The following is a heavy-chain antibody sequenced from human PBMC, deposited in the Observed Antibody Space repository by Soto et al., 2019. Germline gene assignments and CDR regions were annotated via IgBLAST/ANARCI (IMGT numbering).Heavy chain of an antibody. CDR1: GGSISSYY. CDR2: IYYSGST. Sequence: QVQLQESGPGLVKPSETLSLTCTVSGGSISSYYWSWIRQPPGKGLEWIGYIYYSGSTNYNPSLKSRVTISVDTSKNQFSLKLSSVTAADMAVHYCARDRIAVAGIVWGLDYWGQGTLVTVSS. D-gene: IGHD6-19*01. CDR3: ARDRIAVAGIVWGLDY. J-gene: IGHJ4*02. V-gene: IGHV4-59*01.